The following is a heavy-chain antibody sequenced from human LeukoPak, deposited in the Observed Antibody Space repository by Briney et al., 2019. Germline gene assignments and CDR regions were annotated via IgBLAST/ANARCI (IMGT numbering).Heavy chain of an antibody. J-gene: IGHJ3*02. CDR2: IYYSGST. CDR1: GGSISSYY. Sequence: PSETLSLTCTVSGGSISSYYWSWIRQPPGKGLEWIGYIYYSGSTNYNPSLKSRVTISVDTSKNQFSLKLSSVTAADTAVYYCARPYGDVGGGDAFDIWGQGTMVTVSS. D-gene: IGHD4-17*01. CDR3: ARPYGDVGGGDAFDI. V-gene: IGHV4-59*08.